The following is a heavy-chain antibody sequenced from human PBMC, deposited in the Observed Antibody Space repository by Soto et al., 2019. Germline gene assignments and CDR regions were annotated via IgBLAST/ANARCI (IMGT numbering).Heavy chain of an antibody. Sequence: LRLSCAASGFTFTRYSMNWVRQAPGKGLEWVSSISSTTNYIYYADSMKGRFTVSRGNAKNSVYLEMNSLSAEDTAVYYCARESEDLTSNFDYWGQGTLVTVSS. V-gene: IGHV3-21*01. CDR1: GFTFTRYS. CDR3: ARESEDLTSNFDY. CDR2: ISSTTNYI. J-gene: IGHJ4*02.